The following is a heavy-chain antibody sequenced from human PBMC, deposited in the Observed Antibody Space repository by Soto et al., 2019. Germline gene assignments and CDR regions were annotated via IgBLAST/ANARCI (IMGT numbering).Heavy chain of an antibody. D-gene: IGHD2-2*01. CDR2: INAGNGNT. V-gene: IGHV1-3*01. J-gene: IGHJ5*02. CDR1: GYTFTSYA. Sequence: ASVKVSFKASGYTFTSYAMHWLRQAPGQRLEWMGWINAGNGNTKYSQKFQGRVTITRDTSASTAYMELSSLRSEDAAVYYCARDLELGVVPAALNWFDPWGQGTLVTVSS. CDR3: ARDLELGVVPAALNWFDP.